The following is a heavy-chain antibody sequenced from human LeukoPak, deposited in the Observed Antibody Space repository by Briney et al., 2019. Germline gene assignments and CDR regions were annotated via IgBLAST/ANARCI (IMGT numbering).Heavy chain of an antibody. D-gene: IGHD6-13*01. V-gene: IGHV4-61*01. Sequence: PSETLSLTCTVSGGSVSSGSYYWSWIRQPPGKGLEWIGYIYYSGSTNYNPSLKSRVTISVDTSKNQFSLKLSSVTAADTAVYYCARDGSYSSSWAYYYYGMDVWGQGTTVTVS. CDR3: ARDGSYSSSWAYYYYGMDV. CDR1: GGSVSSGSYY. CDR2: IYYSGST. J-gene: IGHJ6*02.